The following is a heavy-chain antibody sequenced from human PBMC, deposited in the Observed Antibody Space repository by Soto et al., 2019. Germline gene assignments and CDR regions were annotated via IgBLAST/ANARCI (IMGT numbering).Heavy chain of an antibody. D-gene: IGHD2-2*01. CDR2: ISGSGGST. CDR1: GFTFSSYA. J-gene: IGHJ3*02. CDR3: AKGVKDCSSTSCYEGAFDI. V-gene: IGHV3-23*01. Sequence: GGSLRLSCAASGFTFSSYAMSWVRQAPGKGLEWVSAISGSGGSTYYADSVKGRFTISRDNSKNTLYLQMNSLRAEDTAVYYCAKGVKDCSSTSCYEGAFDIWGQGTMVTVSS.